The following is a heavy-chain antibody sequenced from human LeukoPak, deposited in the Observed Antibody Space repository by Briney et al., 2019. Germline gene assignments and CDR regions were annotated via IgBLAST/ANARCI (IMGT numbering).Heavy chain of an antibody. CDR1: GFTVSSNS. J-gene: IGHJ5*02. CDR3: ARDQRSGYDYKPWFDP. V-gene: IGHV3-53*01. CDR2: IYSDNT. Sequence: GGSLRLSCTVSGFTVSSNSMSWVRQAPGKGLEWVSFIYSDNTHYSDSVKGRFTISRDNSKNTLYLQMNSLRAEDTAVYYCARDQRSGYDYKPWFDPWGQGTLVTVSS. D-gene: IGHD5-12*01.